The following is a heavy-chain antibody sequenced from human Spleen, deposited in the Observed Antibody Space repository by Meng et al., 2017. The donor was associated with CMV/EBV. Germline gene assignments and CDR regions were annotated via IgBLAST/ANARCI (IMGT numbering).Heavy chain of an antibody. J-gene: IGHJ6*02. CDR1: GFTFSSYA. D-gene: IGHD2-2*01. Sequence: GESLKISCAASGFTFSSYAMSWVRQAPGKGLEWVSAISGSGGSTYYADSVKGRFTISRDNSKNTLYLQMNSLRAEDTAVYYCAADGLNCSSTSCHSNGMDVWGQGTTVTVSS. CDR2: ISGSGGST. V-gene: IGHV3-23*01. CDR3: AADGLNCSSTSCHSNGMDV.